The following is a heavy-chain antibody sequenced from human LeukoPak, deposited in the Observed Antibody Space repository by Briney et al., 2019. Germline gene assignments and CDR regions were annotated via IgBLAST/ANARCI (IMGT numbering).Heavy chain of an antibody. CDR1: GYTFTTHD. D-gene: IGHD3-10*01. Sequence: GASVRVSCKASGYTFTTHDINWVRQAPGEGLEWMGWIDPTNQNTYYAQKFQGRVTMTRNTSISTTYMELSSLRSEDTAVYYCARGALLWFGKLFDVWGQGTLIAVSS. J-gene: IGHJ3*01. CDR3: ARGALLWFGKLFDV. V-gene: IGHV1-8*01. CDR2: IDPTNQNT.